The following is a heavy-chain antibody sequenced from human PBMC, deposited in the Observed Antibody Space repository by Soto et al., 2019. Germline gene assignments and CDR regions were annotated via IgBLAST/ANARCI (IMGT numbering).Heavy chain of an antibody. D-gene: IGHD4-17*01. Sequence: EVQLVESGGGLVKPGGSLRLSCAASGFTFSSYSMNWVRQAPGKGLEWVSSISSSSSYIYYADSVKGRFTISRDNXKNSLYLQMNSLRAEDTAVYYCAREGDYGDYGFDYWGQGTLVTVSS. CDR3: AREGDYGDYGFDY. V-gene: IGHV3-21*01. CDR1: GFTFSSYS. J-gene: IGHJ4*02. CDR2: ISSSSSYI.